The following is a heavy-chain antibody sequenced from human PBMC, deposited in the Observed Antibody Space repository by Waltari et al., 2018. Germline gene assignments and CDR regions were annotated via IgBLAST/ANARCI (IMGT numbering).Heavy chain of an antibody. CDR1: GFTFSSYS. Sequence: EVQLVESGGGLVKPGGSLRLSCAASGFTFSSYSMNWVRQAPGKGLEWVSYISSSSSYIYYADSVKGRFTISRDNAKNSLYLQMNSLRAEDTAVYYCARSNNWYAFDIWGQGTMVTVSS. D-gene: IGHD1-20*01. CDR3: ARSNNWYAFDI. V-gene: IGHV3-21*01. CDR2: ISSSSSYI. J-gene: IGHJ3*02.